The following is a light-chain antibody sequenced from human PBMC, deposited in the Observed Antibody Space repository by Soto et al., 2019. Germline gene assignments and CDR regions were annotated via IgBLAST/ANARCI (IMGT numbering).Light chain of an antibody. V-gene: IGKV3-20*01. Sequence: EIVLTQSPGTLSLSPGERATLSCRASQSLSNNIYLAWYQQKPGQAPRLLIYGASRRATGIPARFSGSGSGTDFSLTISSLEPEDFGVYYCQQYGSSPPITFGQGTRLQI. CDR3: QQYGSSPPIT. J-gene: IGKJ5*01. CDR1: QSLSNNIY. CDR2: GAS.